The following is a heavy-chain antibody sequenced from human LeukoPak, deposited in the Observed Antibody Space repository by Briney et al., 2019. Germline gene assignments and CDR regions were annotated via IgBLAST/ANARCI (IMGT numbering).Heavy chain of an antibody. Sequence: AGSLRLCCAVSGFPFSTFWMSWVRQAPGKGLECVSNINQDASNKYYVDSVECPFTMSRDNSKNSLYLQMNSLRTEDTALYYCAKARGLIGGDFENWGQGTKVTVSS. CDR2: INQDASNK. CDR1: GFPFSTFW. D-gene: IGHD3-16*01. J-gene: IGHJ3*02. CDR3: AKARGLIGGDFEN. V-gene: IGHV3-7*03.